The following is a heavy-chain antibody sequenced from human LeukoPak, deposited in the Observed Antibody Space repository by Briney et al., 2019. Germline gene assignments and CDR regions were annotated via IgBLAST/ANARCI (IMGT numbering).Heavy chain of an antibody. J-gene: IGHJ6*03. CDR2: IKSKTDGGTT. V-gene: IGHV3-15*01. D-gene: IGHD3-3*01. CDR1: GFTFSNAW. Sequence: GGSLRLSCAASGFTFSNAWMSWVRQAPGKGLEWVGRIKSKTDGGTTDYAAPVKGRFTISRDDSKNTLYLQMNSLKTEDTAVYYCTTCTIFGVVIVTYYYMEVWGKGTTVTVSS. CDR3: TTCTIFGVVIVTYYYMEV.